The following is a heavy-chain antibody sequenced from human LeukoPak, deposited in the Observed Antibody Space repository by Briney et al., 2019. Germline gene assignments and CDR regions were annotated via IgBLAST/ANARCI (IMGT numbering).Heavy chain of an antibody. CDR1: GYPFTSYD. CDR2: VNPNSGNT. CDR3: ARTWGPLDY. V-gene: IGHV1-8*01. J-gene: IGHJ4*02. D-gene: IGHD7-27*01. Sequence: ASVKVSCKSSGYPFTSYDVNWVRQATGQGLEWMGWVNPNSGNTGYAQKFQGRVTMTRDTSISTAYMELSSLRSDDTAVYYCARTWGPLDYWGQGALVTVSS.